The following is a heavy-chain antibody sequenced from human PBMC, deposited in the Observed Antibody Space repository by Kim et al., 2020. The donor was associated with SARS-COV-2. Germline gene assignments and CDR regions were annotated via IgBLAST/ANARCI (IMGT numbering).Heavy chain of an antibody. Sequence: SETLSLTCSVSGGSISSKIYYWGWIRQPPGKGLEWIGSIFFSGSTYYNSSLKSRVTISVDTSKNQLSLKLRSVTAADTAVYYCARQTAVVTPEAFDIWGQGTMVTVSS. V-gene: IGHV4-39*01. CDR1: GGSISSKIYY. CDR3: ARQTAVVTPEAFDI. J-gene: IGHJ3*02. CDR2: IFFSGST. D-gene: IGHD2-15*01.